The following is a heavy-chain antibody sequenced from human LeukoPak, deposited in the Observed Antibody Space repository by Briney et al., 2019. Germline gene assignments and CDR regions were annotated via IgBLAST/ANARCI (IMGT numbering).Heavy chain of an antibody. Sequence: GASVMVSCKASGGTFSSYAISWVRQAPGQGLEWMGRIIPIFGIANYAQKFQGRVTITADKSTSTAYMELSSLRSEDTAVYYCARGSGIAAAGTTDEDWFDPWGQGTLVTVSS. CDR1: GGTFSSYA. CDR2: IIPIFGIA. D-gene: IGHD6-13*01. J-gene: IGHJ5*02. CDR3: ARGSGIAAAGTTDEDWFDP. V-gene: IGHV1-69*04.